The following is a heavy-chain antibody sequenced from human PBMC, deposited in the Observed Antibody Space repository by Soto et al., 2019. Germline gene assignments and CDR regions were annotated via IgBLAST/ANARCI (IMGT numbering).Heavy chain of an antibody. Sequence: GGSLRLSCAASGFTFSSYGMHWVRQAPGKGLEWVAVIWYDGSNKYYADSVKGRFTISRDNSKNTLYLQMNSLRAEDTAVYYCARDHGSGSYDYYMDVWGKGTTVTVSS. V-gene: IGHV3-33*01. CDR3: ARDHGSGSYDYYMDV. J-gene: IGHJ6*03. CDR2: IWYDGSNK. CDR1: GFTFSSYG. D-gene: IGHD3-10*01.